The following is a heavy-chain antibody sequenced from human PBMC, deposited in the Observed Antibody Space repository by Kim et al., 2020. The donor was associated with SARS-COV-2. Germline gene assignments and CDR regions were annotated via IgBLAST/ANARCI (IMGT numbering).Heavy chain of an antibody. J-gene: IGHJ4*02. CDR3: ARDPPGPYDDYDNDSTY. D-gene: IGHD4-17*01. V-gene: IGHV4-30-2*01. CDR1: GGSFSEGGFA. Sequence: SETLSLTCDVSGGSFSEGGFAWNWIRQPPGKGLQWIGYIYPGGSTHYNPSLQSRVTISIDTSKDQFSLRLTSVTAADTAVYFCARDPPGPYDDYDNDSTYWGQGILVTVSS. CDR2: IYPGGST.